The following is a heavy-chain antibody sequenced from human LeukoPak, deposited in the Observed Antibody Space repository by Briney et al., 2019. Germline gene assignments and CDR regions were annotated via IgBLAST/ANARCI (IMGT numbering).Heavy chain of an antibody. CDR1: GGSISSSSYY. V-gene: IGHV4-39*07. CDR2: IYYSGST. CDR3: ARIYGGYSNL. Sequence: SETLSLTCTVSGGSISSSSYYWGWIRQPPGKGLEWIGSIYYSGSTYYNPSLNSRVTISVDTSKNQFSLKLISVTTADTAVYYCARIYGGYSNLWGQGTLVTVSS. D-gene: IGHD4-23*01. J-gene: IGHJ5*02.